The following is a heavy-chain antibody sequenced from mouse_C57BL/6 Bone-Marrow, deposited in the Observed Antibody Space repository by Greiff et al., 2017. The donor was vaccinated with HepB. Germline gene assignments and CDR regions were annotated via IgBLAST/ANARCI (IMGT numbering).Heavy chain of an antibody. V-gene: IGHV1-59*01. Sequence: VQLQQPGAELVRPGTSVKLSCKASGYTFTSYWMHWVKQRPGQGLEWIGVIDPSDSYTNYNHKFKGKATLTVDTSSSTAYMQLSSLTSEDSAVYYCARPPLYSNLGMDYWGQGTSVTVSS. CDR2: IDPSDSYT. CDR3: ARPPLYSNLGMDY. CDR1: GYTFTSYW. J-gene: IGHJ4*01. D-gene: IGHD2-5*01.